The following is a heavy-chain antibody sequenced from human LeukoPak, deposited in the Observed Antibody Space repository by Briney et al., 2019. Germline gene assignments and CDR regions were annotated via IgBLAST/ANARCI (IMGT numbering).Heavy chain of an antibody. J-gene: IGHJ6*02. CDR2: INTNTGNP. CDR3: ARDSNIRYFDWPKRSYYYYGTDV. V-gene: IGHV7-4-1*02. Sequence: ASVKVSCKASGYTFTSYAMNWVRQAPGQGLEWMGWINTNTGNPTYAQGFTGRFVFSLDTSVSTAYLQISSLKAEDTAVYYCARDSNIRYFDWPKRSYYYYGTDVWGQGTTVTVSS. CDR1: GYTFTSYA. D-gene: IGHD3-9*01.